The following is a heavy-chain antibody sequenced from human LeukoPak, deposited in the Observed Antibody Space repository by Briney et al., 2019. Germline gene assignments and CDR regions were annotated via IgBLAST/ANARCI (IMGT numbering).Heavy chain of an antibody. Sequence: SETLSLTSTVSGGSISSDNYYWGWIRQPPGKGLEFIGSIYYSGSTYYNPSLKSRVTISVDKSKNQFSLKLNSVTAADTAIYFCASPKPLGMIGTTGGFDYWGQGTLVAVSS. V-gene: IGHV4-39*07. J-gene: IGHJ4*02. D-gene: IGHD1-20*01. CDR1: GGSISSDNYY. CDR2: IYYSGST. CDR3: ASPKPLGMIGTTGGFDY.